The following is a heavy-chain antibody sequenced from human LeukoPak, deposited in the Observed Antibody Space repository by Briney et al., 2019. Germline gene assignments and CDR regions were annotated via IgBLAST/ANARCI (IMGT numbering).Heavy chain of an antibody. V-gene: IGHV3-53*01. J-gene: IGHJ4*02. CDR1: GFDVVNNY. D-gene: IGHD4-17*01. CDR2: LYSDGTT. Sequence: PGGSLRLSCAASGFDVVNNYMSWVRQAPGKGLEWVSILYSDGTTYYAESVKGRFSTSRDSSKNTLYLQLSSLKSDDTAVYYCARGGYGEDWGRGTLVTVSS. CDR3: ARGGYGED.